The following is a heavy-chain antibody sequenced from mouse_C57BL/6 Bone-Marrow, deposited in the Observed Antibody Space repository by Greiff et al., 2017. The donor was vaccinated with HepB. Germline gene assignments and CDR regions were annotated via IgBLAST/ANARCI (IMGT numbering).Heavy chain of an antibody. D-gene: IGHD1-1*01. Sequence: QVQLQHSGAELARPGASVKLSCKASGYTFTSYGISWVKQRTGQGLEWIGEIYPRSGNTYYNEKFKGKATLTADKSSSTAYMELRSLTSEDSAVYFCARHYGSSNFDYWGQGTTLTVSS. V-gene: IGHV1-81*01. CDR1: GYTFTSYG. CDR2: IYPRSGNT. CDR3: ARHYGSSNFDY. J-gene: IGHJ2*01.